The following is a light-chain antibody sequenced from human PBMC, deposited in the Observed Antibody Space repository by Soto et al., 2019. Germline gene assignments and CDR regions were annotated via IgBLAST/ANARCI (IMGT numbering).Light chain of an antibody. CDR1: QSVARY. J-gene: IGKJ5*01. CDR2: NVS. V-gene: IGKV3-20*01. Sequence: EIVLTQSPATLSLCPGTRATISGRASQSVARYLAWYQQKPGQAPRLLIYNVSHRATGIPDRFSGSGSETDFSLTINGLEPEDFAVYFCQQYGSSPITFGQGTRLEIK. CDR3: QQYGSSPIT.